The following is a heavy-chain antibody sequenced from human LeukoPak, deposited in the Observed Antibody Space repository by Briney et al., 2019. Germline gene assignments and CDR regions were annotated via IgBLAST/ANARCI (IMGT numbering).Heavy chain of an antibody. V-gene: IGHV1-46*01. CDR2: INPSGGST. CDR3: ARVAVAGLPREGYYFDY. CDR1: GYTFTSYY. J-gene: IGHJ4*02. D-gene: IGHD6-19*01. Sequence: ASVKVSCKASGYTFTSYYMHWVRQAPGQGLEWMGIINPSGGSTSYAQKFQGRVTMTRDTSTSTVYMELSSLRSEDTAVYYCARVAVAGLPREGYYFDYWGQGTLVTVSS.